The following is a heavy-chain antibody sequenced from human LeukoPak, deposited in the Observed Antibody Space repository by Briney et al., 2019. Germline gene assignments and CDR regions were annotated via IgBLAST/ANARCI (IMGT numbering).Heavy chain of an antibody. CDR1: GFTVSSNY. V-gene: IGHV3-66*01. CDR2: IYSGGST. Sequence: PGGSLRLSCAASGFTVSSNYMSWVRQAPGKGLEWVSVIYSGGSTYYADSVKGRFTITRDNSKNTLYLQMNSLRTEDTAVYYWARDLYDYGSYWGQGTLVTVSS. J-gene: IGHJ4*02. CDR3: ARDLYDYGSY. D-gene: IGHD4/OR15-4a*01.